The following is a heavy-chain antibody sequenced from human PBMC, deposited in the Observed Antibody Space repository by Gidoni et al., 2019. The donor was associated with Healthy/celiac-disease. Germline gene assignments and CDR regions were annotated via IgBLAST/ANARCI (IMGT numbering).Heavy chain of an antibody. V-gene: IGHV3-53*02. CDR2: IYSGGST. D-gene: IGHD6-19*01. J-gene: IGHJ4*02. CDR1: GFPVSSNY. Sequence: EVQLVETGGGLIQPGGSLLLSCAASGFPVSSNYMSWVRQAPGKGLEWVSVIYSGGSTYYADSVKGRFTISRDNSKNTLYLQMNSLRAEDTAVYYCARVQWLAWREFDYWGQGTLVTVSS. CDR3: ARVQWLAWREFDY.